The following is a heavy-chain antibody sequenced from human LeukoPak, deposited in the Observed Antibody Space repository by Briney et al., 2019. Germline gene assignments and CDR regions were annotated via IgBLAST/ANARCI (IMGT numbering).Heavy chain of an antibody. CDR3: ARIKNGVPNP. Sequence: GGSVRLSCAASGFTFSSYPMTWVRQTPGKGLEWVASINSGSSDISYADSVRGQFTISRDNAKNFLFLQMNSLRAEDTAVYYCARIKNGVPNPWGRGTLVTVSS. CDR2: INSGSSDI. V-gene: IGHV3-21*01. J-gene: IGHJ4*02. D-gene: IGHD3-10*01. CDR1: GFTFSSYP.